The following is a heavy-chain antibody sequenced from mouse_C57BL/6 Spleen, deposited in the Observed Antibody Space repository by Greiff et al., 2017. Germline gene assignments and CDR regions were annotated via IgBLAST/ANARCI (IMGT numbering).Heavy chain of an antibody. CDR2: INPYNGDT. CDR1: GYSFTGYF. CDR3: ARDYYDYDQAWFAY. J-gene: IGHJ3*01. D-gene: IGHD2-4*01. Sequence: EVQRVESGPELVKPGDSVKISCKASGYSFTGYFMNWVMQSHGKSLEWIGRINPYNGDTFYNQKFKGKATLTVDKSSSTAHMELRSLTSEDSAVYYCARDYYDYDQAWFAYWGQGTLVTVSA. V-gene: IGHV1-20*01.